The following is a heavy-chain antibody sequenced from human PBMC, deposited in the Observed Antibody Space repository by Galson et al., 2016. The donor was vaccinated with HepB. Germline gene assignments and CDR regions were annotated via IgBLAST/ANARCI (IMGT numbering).Heavy chain of an antibody. J-gene: IGHJ4*02. CDR2: IYYTGST. D-gene: IGHD3/OR15-3a*01. CDR1: GGSISSSGFY. CDR3: ARGWTSHYEFLSGHYKSFFDY. V-gene: IGHV4-39*07. Sequence: SETLSLTCTVSGGSISSSGFYWAWFRQPPGKGLEWIGSIYYTGSTSYYESLKSRVTISVDTSKSQFSLNLRSVTAADTAIYFCARGWTSHYEFLSGHYKSFFDYWGQGTLVTVSS.